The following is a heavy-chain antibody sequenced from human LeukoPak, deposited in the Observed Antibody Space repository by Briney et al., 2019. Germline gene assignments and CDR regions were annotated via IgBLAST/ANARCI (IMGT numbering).Heavy chain of an antibody. Sequence: PGRSLRLSCAASGFTFSSYGMHWVRQAPGKGLEWVAVIWYDGSNKYYADSVKGRFTISRDNSKNTLYLQMNSLRAEDTAVYYCAGDSSGWYGDYWGQGTLVTVSS. CDR1: GFTFSSYG. D-gene: IGHD6-19*01. V-gene: IGHV3-33*01. CDR2: IWYDGSNK. J-gene: IGHJ4*02. CDR3: AGDSSGWYGDY.